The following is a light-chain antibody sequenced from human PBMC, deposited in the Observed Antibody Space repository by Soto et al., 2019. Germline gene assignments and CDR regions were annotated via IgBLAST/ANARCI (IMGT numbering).Light chain of an antibody. CDR2: DVT. V-gene: IGLV2-11*01. CDR1: SSDVGRYNY. J-gene: IGLJ1*01. CDR3: SSYAGSSNV. Sequence: QSALTQPRSVSGSPGQSVAISCAGTSSDVGRYNYVSWYQQYPGKAPKLIIYDVTKRPSGVPDRFSGSKSGNTASLTISGLQAEDEADYYCSSYAGSSNVFGTGTKVTVL.